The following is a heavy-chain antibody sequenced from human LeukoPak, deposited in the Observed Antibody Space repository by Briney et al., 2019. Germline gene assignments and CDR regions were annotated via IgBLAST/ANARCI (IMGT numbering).Heavy chain of an antibody. Sequence: PGGSLRLSCAASGFSFSSYWMHWVRQAPGKGLVWVSRINSDGSSTSYADSVKGRFTISRDNAKNTLYLQMNSLRAEDTAVYYCARATLLVRGVDADMDVWGKGTTVTVSS. CDR2: INSDGSST. J-gene: IGHJ6*03. CDR1: GFSFSSYW. D-gene: IGHD3-10*01. CDR3: ARATLLVRGVDADMDV. V-gene: IGHV3-74*01.